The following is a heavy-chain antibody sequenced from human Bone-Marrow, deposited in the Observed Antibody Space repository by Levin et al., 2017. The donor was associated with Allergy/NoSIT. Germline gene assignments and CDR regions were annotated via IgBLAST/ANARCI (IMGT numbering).Heavy chain of an antibody. Sequence: LSLTCAASEFLFSSYAMSWVRQAPGQGLEWVSAIDGNGDNAYYADSVKGRFTISRDNSKNTLFLHLDSLRAEDTAVYYCAKDTTFFGVALDYWGQGTLVAVSS. CDR1: EFLFSSYA. J-gene: IGHJ4*02. V-gene: IGHV3-23*01. CDR3: AKDTTFFGVALDY. CDR2: IDGNGDNA. D-gene: IGHD3-3*01.